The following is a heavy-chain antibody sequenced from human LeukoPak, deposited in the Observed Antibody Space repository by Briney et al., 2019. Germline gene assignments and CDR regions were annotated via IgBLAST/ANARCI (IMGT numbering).Heavy chain of an antibody. J-gene: IGHJ4*02. D-gene: IGHD2-15*01. V-gene: IGHV4-59*02. CDR2: VYYSGST. CDR3: ARIHRYCSGGACYVLDS. CDR1: GGSVSGYY. Sequence: PSETLSLTCVVSGGSVSGYYWGWTRQPPGRGLEWIGYVYYSGSTNYNPSFKSRITISVDTSRNQFSLQLSSVTAADTAVYYCARIHRYCSGGACYVLDSWGQGTLVAVSS.